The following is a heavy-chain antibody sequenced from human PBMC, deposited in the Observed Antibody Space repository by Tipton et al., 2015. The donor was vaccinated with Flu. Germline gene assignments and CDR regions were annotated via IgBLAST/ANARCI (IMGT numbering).Heavy chain of an antibody. J-gene: IGHJ5*02. CDR3: ARLYYYDSSGYYYGGWFDP. CDR2: IYYSGST. CDR1: GGSTSSYY. Sequence: TLSLTCTVSGGSTSSYYWSWIRQPPGKGLEWIGYIYYSGSTNYNPSLKSRVTISVDTSKNQFSLKLSSVTAADTAVYYCARLYYYDSSGYYYGGWFDPWGQGTLVTVSS. V-gene: IGHV4-59*01. D-gene: IGHD3-22*01.